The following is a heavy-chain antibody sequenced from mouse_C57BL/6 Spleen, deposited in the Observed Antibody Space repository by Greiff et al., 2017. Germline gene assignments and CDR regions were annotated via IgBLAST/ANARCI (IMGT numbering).Heavy chain of an antibody. Sequence: QVQLQQSGAELVRPGTSVKMSCKASGYTFTNYWIGWAKQRPGHGLEWIGDIYPGGGYTNYHEKFKGKATLTADKSSSTAYMQFSSLTSEDSAIYYCARYSNDYFDYWGQGTTLTVSS. CDR3: ARYSNDYFDY. CDR2: IYPGGGYT. CDR1: GYTFTNYW. V-gene: IGHV1-63*01. J-gene: IGHJ2*01. D-gene: IGHD2-5*01.